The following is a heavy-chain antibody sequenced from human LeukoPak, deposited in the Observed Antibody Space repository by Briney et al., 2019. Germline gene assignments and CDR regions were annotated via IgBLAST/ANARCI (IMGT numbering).Heavy chain of an antibody. J-gene: IGHJ4*02. CDR2: INHSGST. D-gene: IGHD2-15*01. CDR3: AGGEVVVAAIAKSYYFDY. CDR1: GGSFRGYY. Sequence: SETLSLTCAVYGGSFRGYYWSWIRQPPGKGLEWIGEINHSGSTNYNPSLKSRVTISVDTSKNQFSLKLTSVTAADTAVYYCAGGEVVVAAIAKSYYFDYWGRGTLVTVSS. V-gene: IGHV4-34*01.